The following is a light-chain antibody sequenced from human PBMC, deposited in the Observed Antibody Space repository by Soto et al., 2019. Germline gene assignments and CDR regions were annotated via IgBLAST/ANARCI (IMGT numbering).Light chain of an antibody. V-gene: IGKV1-39*01. J-gene: IGKJ5*01. Sequence: DIHLTQSPSTLSASVGDRVTITCRASQSISDYLNWYQQKPGKAPKLLIYGASSLQSGVPSRFSGSGSGTDFTLTISSLQPEDFATYYCQQLNSYPITFGQGTRLEIK. CDR2: GAS. CDR3: QQLNSYPIT. CDR1: QSISDY.